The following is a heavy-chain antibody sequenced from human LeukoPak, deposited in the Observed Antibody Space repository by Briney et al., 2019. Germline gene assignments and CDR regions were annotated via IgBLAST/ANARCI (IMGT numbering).Heavy chain of an antibody. CDR1: GFTFSSYA. D-gene: IGHD3-22*01. V-gene: IGHV3-64*01. Sequence: GGSLRLSCAASGFTFSSYAMHWVRQAPGKGLEYVSAISSNGGSTYYANSVKGRFTISRDNSKNTLYLQMGSLRAEDMAVYYCARTSGYYDSSGAFDYWGQGTLVTVSS. CDR2: ISSNGGST. CDR3: ARTSGYYDSSGAFDY. J-gene: IGHJ4*02.